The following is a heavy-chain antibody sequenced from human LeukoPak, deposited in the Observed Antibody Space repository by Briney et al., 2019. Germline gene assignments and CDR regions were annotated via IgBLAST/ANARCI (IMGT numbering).Heavy chain of an antibody. J-gene: IGHJ6*04. CDR2: ISGSGDNT. D-gene: IGHD6-19*01. CDR1: GSTFSSYA. Sequence: GGSLRLSCAASGSTFSSYAMNWVRQAPGKGLEGVSAISGSGDNTYYADSVKGRFTISRDNSKNTLYLQMDSLRAEDTAVYYCAKERYSSGWYAYMDVWGKGTTVTVSS. CDR3: AKERYSSGWYAYMDV. V-gene: IGHV3-23*01.